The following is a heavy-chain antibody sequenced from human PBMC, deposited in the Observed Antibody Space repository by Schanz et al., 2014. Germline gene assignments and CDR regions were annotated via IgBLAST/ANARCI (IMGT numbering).Heavy chain of an antibody. J-gene: IGHJ6*02. Sequence: EVQLVESGGGFVQPGGSLRLSCAASGFTFSDSWMHWVRQAPGKGLEWVSVIYSGGSTYYADSVKGRFTISRDNSKNTLYLQMNSLRAEDTAVYYCAKIRYDSSGYYLPYYGLDVWGQGTTVTVSS. CDR3: AKIRYDSSGYYLPYYGLDV. V-gene: IGHV3-66*01. CDR1: GFTFSDSW. D-gene: IGHD3-22*01. CDR2: IYSGGST.